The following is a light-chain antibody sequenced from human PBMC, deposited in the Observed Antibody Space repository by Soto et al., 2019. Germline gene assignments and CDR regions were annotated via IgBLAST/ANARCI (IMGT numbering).Light chain of an antibody. J-gene: IGLJ2*01. Sequence: QSVLTQPASVSGSPGQSITISCTGTSSDVGSYNLVSWYQQHPGKAPKLMIYEVSKRPSGVSDRFSGSKSGNTASLTISGLQAEDEGDYYCCSYAGYMVFGGGTKVTVL. V-gene: IGLV2-23*02. CDR2: EVS. CDR3: CSYAGYMV. CDR1: SSDVGSYNL.